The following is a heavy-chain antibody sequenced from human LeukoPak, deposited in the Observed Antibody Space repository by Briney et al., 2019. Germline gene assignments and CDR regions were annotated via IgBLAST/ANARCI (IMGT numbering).Heavy chain of an antibody. D-gene: IGHD5-18*01. CDR2: MNPNSGNT. CDR1: GYTFTSYG. Sequence: ASVKVSCKASGYTFTSYGINWVRQATGQGLEWMGWMNPNSGNTGYAQKSQGRVTITRNTSISTAYMELSSLRSEDTAVYYCARGTLGYSYGSVPQGYYYYMDVWGKGTTVTVSS. CDR3: ARGTLGYSYGSVPQGYYYYMDV. J-gene: IGHJ6*03. V-gene: IGHV1-8*03.